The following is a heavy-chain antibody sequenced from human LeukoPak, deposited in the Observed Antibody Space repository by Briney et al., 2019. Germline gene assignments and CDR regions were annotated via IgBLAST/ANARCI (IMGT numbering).Heavy chain of an antibody. CDR2: ISGSGGST. CDR3: ARDYSIHFDY. Sequence: GGSLRLSCAASGFIFSSYAMSWVRQAPGKGLEWVSDISGSGGSTYHADSVKGRFTIARDNDKNSLYLQMNSLRAEDTAVYYCARDYSIHFDYWGQGTQVTDSP. V-gene: IGHV3-23*01. D-gene: IGHD6-13*01. J-gene: IGHJ4*02. CDR1: GFIFSSYA.